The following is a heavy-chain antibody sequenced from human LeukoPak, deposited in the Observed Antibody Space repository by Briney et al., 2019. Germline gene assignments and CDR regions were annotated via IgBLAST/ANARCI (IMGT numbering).Heavy chain of an antibody. V-gene: IGHV4-34*01. CDR2: INHSGST. CDR3: ASIGWSYLNTIDY. Sequence: SETLSLTCAVYGGSFSGYYWSWIRQPPGKGLEWIGEINHSGSTNYNPSLKSRVTISVDTSKNQFSLKLSSVTAADTAVYYCASIGWSYLNTIDYWGQGTLVTVSS. D-gene: IGHD1-26*01. J-gene: IGHJ4*02. CDR1: GGSFSGYY.